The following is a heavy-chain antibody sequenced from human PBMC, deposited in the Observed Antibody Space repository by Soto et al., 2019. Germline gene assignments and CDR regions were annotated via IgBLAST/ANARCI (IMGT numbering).Heavy chain of an antibody. CDR1: GGSINSNNYY. J-gene: IGHJ4*02. V-gene: IGHV4-39*02. D-gene: IGHD6-19*01. Sequence: PSETLSLTCTVSGGSINSNNYYWAWLRQPPGKGLAWIASIYYDGSTYYNTSLKSRVTISRDTSKNQFSLRLTSVTAADTAVYYCATVLVAATLQTDFDSWGQGTLVTVSS. CDR3: ATVLVAATLQTDFDS. CDR2: IYYDGST.